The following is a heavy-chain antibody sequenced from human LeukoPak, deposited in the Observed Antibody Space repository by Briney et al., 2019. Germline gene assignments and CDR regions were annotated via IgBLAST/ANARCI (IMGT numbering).Heavy chain of an antibody. CDR3: AKDFGVLRYFDWLVDWFDP. V-gene: IGHV3-53*05. Sequence: QPGGSLRLSCAASGFTVSNNYMSWVRQAPGKGLEWVSVTYSGGRTYYADSVKGRFTISGDNSKNTLYLQMNSLRAEDTAVYYCAKDFGVLRYFDWLVDWFDPWGQGTLVTVSS. CDR1: GFTVSNNY. J-gene: IGHJ5*02. CDR2: TYSGGRT. D-gene: IGHD3-9*01.